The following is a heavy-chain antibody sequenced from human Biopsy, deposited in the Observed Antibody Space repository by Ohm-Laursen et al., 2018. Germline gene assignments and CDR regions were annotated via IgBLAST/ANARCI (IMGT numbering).Heavy chain of an antibody. J-gene: IGHJ6*02. CDR3: GRDGYFDGNAYYVDDYFYYGMDV. V-gene: IGHV1-69*06. Sequence: GSSVKVSCKASGGTFRSDAISWVRQAPGQGLEWMGGLVSMLGTAKYSQKFQDRVTITADTSTSTAYMVLSSLRSEDTAVYYCGRDGYFDGNAYYVDDYFYYGMDVWGQGTTVTVSS. CDR1: GGTFRSDA. D-gene: IGHD3-10*02. CDR2: LVSMLGTA.